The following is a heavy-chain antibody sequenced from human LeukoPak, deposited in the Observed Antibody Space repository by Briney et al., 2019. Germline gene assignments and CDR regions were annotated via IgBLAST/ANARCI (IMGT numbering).Heavy chain of an antibody. CDR3: ASRRITLNWFDP. J-gene: IGHJ5*02. D-gene: IGHD3-16*01. V-gene: IGHV4-4*07. CDR2: IYTSGST. Sequence: SETLSLTCTVSGGSISSYYWSWIRQPAGKGLEWIGRIYTSGSTNYNPSLKSRVTMSVDTSKNQFSLKLSSVTAADTAVYYCASRRITLNWFDPWGQGTLVTVSS. CDR1: GGSISSYY.